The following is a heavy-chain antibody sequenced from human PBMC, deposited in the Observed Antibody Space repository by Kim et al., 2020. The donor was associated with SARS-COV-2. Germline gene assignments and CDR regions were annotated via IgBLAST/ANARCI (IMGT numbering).Heavy chain of an antibody. V-gene: IGHV5-10-1*01. D-gene: IGHD2-15*01. CDR2: IDPRDSYT. CDR3: ARHARDIVVVLGTTPWDGMDV. Sequence: GESLKISCKGFGYSFTSYWITWVRQMPGKGLEWMGRIDPRDSYTNYSPSFQGHVTISTDKSISTAYLQWSSLKASDTAMYYCARHARDIVVVLGTTPWDGMDVWGQGTTVTVSS. J-gene: IGHJ6*02. CDR1: GYSFTSYW.